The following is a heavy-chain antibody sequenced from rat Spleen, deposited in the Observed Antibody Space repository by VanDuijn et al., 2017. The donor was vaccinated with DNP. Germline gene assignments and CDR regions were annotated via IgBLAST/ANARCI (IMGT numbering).Heavy chain of an antibody. D-gene: IGHD4-2*01. Sequence: EVKLVESGGGLVQPGRSLKLSCAASGFNFKDHWMGWVRQAPGKGLEWIGEINEHSTIMNYIPSLKEKISFSRDNVQNTLHLQMTDLGSEDTGIYYCVTRGDPYDNWFAYWGRGTLVTVSS. J-gene: IGHJ3*01. CDR2: INEHSTIM. CDR3: VTRGDPYDNWFAY. V-gene: IGHV4-2*01. CDR1: GFNFKDHW.